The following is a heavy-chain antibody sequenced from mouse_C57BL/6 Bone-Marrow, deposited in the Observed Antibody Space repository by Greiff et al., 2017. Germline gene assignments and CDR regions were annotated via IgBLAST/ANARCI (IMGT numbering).Heavy chain of an antibody. CDR3: AGGIYYGNYGWFAY. Sequence: QVHVKQPGAELVKPGASVKLSCKASGYTFTSYWMHWVKQRPGRGLEWIGRIDPNSGGTKYNEKFKSKATLTVDKPSSTAYMQLSSLTSEDSAVYYCAGGIYYGNYGWFAYWGQGTLVTVSA. CDR1: GYTFTSYW. V-gene: IGHV1-72*01. J-gene: IGHJ3*01. D-gene: IGHD2-1*01. CDR2: IDPNSGGT.